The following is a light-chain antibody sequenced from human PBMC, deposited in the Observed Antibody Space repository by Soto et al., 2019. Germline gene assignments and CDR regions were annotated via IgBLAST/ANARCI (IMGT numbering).Light chain of an antibody. CDR1: NSDVGSYKF. CDR3: CSFAAGGATRV. Sequence: QSALTQPASVSGSPGQSITISCTGTNSDVGSYKFVSWYQQHPGKVPKLIIYEATNRPSGLSNRFSGSKSGNTASLTISGLQAEDEADDYCCSFAAGGATRVFGGGTKLTVL. CDR2: EAT. V-gene: IGLV2-23*01. J-gene: IGLJ3*02.